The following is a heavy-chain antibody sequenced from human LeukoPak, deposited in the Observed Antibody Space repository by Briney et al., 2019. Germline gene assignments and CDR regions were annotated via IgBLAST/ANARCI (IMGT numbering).Heavy chain of an antibody. CDR3: ARGPGYGHYFDY. D-gene: IGHD5-12*01. J-gene: IGHJ4*02. V-gene: IGHV3-48*02. CDR1: GFTFSSYS. Sequence: PGGSLRLSCAASGFTFSSYSMNWVRQAPGRGLEWISYISSNSDTIYYAASVKGRFTISRDNAKDSLYLQMNSLRDEDTAVYYCARGPGYGHYFDYWGQGALVTVSS. CDR2: ISSNSDTI.